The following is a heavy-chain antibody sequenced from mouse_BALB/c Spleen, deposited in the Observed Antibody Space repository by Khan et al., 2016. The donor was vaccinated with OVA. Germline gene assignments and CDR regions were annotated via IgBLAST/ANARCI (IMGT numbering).Heavy chain of an antibody. CDR3: TRDRIDY. CDR2: INPTSGYT. Sequence: QIQLVQSGAELAKPGASVKMSCKASGYTFTTYWMHWVKQRPGQGLEWIGYINPTSGYTDYNEKFKDRATLYADKSSSTAYMQLSSLTYEDSAVYYCTRDRIDYWGQGTTLTVSS. J-gene: IGHJ2*01. CDR1: GYTFTTYW. V-gene: IGHV1-7*01.